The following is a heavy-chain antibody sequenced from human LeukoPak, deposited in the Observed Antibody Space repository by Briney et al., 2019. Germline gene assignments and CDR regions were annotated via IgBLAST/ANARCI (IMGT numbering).Heavy chain of an antibody. Sequence: PSETLFLTCSVSGGSISSYYWSWLRQPPGKGLEWIGYIYYTGSTNYNPSLESRVTISIDTSKKQLSLKLRSVTAADTAVYYCARDRRESSKPNDAFDIWGQGTMVTVSS. CDR2: IYYTGST. CDR3: ARDRRESSKPNDAFDI. D-gene: IGHD4-11*01. V-gene: IGHV4-59*01. CDR1: GGSISSYY. J-gene: IGHJ3*02.